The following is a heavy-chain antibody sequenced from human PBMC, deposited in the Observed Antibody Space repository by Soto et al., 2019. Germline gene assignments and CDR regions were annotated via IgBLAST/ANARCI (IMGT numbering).Heavy chain of an antibody. CDR1: GDSVSSTSAA. J-gene: IGHJ4*02. CDR3: ARDYSSWRGFCFFYY. D-gene: IGHD6-19*01. CDR2: TYYRSKWYN. V-gene: IGHV6-1*01. Sequence: SQTLSLPCAISGDSVSSTSAAWNWIRQSPSRGLEWLGRTYYRSKWYNDYAVSVKSRITINPDTSQIHFSLQLNSVTPQDTAVYYCARDYSSWRGFCFFYYWGQGTLVTVSS.